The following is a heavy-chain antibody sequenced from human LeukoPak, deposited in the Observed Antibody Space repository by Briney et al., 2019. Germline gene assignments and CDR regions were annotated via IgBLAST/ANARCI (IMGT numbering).Heavy chain of an antibody. Sequence: NPSETLSLTCTVSGGSISSYYWSWIRQPPGKGLEWIGYIYYSGSTNYNPSLKSRVTISVDTSKNQFSLKLSSVTAADTAVYYCASARGVAGLHEPFDYWGQGTLVTVSS. V-gene: IGHV4-59*12. CDR1: GGSISSYY. CDR2: IYYSGST. D-gene: IGHD6-19*01. J-gene: IGHJ4*02. CDR3: ASARGVAGLHEPFDY.